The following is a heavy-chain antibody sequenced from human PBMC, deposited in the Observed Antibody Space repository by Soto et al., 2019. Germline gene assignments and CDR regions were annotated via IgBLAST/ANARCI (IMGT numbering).Heavy chain of an antibody. V-gene: IGHV3-30*03. CDR1: GLTFSSFG. Sequence: PVGSLRLSCAVSGLTFSSFGFYWVRQAPGKGLEWLAVISYDGSNKYYADSVKGRFTISRDNSKNTLYLQVNSLRAEDTALYYCATAAAVVVGAFDIWGQGTMVTVSS. D-gene: IGHD6-13*01. CDR2: ISYDGSNK. CDR3: ATAAAVVVGAFDI. J-gene: IGHJ3*02.